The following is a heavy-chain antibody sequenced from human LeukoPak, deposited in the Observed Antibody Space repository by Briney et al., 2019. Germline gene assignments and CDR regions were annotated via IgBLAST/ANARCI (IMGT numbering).Heavy chain of an antibody. D-gene: IGHD3-9*01. CDR1: GGSFSGYY. J-gene: IGHJ4*02. Sequence: PSETLSLTCAVYGGSFSGYYWRWIRQPPGKGLEWIGEINHSGSTNYNPSLKSRVTISVDTSKNQFSLKLSSVTAADTAVYYCARGNILTGYCFDFWGQGALVTVSS. CDR3: ARGNILTGYCFDF. V-gene: IGHV4-34*01. CDR2: INHSGST.